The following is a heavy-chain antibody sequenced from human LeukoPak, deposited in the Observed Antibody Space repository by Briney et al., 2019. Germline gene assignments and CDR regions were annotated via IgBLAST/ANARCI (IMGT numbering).Heavy chain of an antibody. J-gene: IGHJ4*02. Sequence: GGSLRLSCAASGFTFSSYAMSWVRQAPGKGLEWASAISGSGGSTYYADSVKGRFTISRDNSKNTLYLQMNSLRAEDTAVYYCAKGVGYSGYELDYWGQGTLVTVSS. CDR3: AKGVGYSGYELDY. V-gene: IGHV3-23*01. D-gene: IGHD5-12*01. CDR2: ISGSGGST. CDR1: GFTFSSYA.